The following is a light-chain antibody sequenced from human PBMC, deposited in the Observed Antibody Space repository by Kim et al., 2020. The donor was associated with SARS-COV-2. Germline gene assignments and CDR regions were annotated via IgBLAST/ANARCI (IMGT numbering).Light chain of an antibody. CDR3: QQYNNWPPR. V-gene: IGKV3-15*01. Sequence: VSPGEKATPSGGASRRVSTKLAWYQQKPGQAPRLLIYSASARATGIPARFSGSGSETEFTLTISSLQSEDFAVYYCQQYNNWPPRFGQGTKVDIK. J-gene: IGKJ1*01. CDR1: RRVSTK. CDR2: SAS.